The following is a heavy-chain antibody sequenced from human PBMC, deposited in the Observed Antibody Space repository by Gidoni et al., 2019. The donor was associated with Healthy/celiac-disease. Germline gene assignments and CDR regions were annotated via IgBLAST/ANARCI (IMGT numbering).Heavy chain of an antibody. Sequence: QVQLVESGGGVVQPGRSLRLSCAASGFTFSSYAMHWVRQAPGKGLEWVAVISYDGSNKYYADSVKGRFTISRDNSKNTLYLQMNSLRAEDTAVYYCARVTGYSSSWSAPWGQGTLVTVSS. CDR2: ISYDGSNK. V-gene: IGHV3-30-3*01. CDR3: ARVTGYSSSWSAP. D-gene: IGHD6-13*01. J-gene: IGHJ5*02. CDR1: GFTFSSYA.